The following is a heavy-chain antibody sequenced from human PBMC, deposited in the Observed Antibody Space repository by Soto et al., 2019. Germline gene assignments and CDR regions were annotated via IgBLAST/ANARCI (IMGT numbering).Heavy chain of an antibody. CDR2: LIPIFGTA. CDR3: TIDRMLFDRSGYSGRRLFDT. CDR1: GGTFNNNG. Sequence: QVQLVQSGAEVKKPGSSVKVSCKASGGTFNNNGVTWVRQAPGQGLEWMGGLIPIFGTASDARTCQGRVRIFADESTSAAYMELTSVRSEDTALYYCTIDRMLFDRSGYSGRRLFDTWGQGTLVTVSS. D-gene: IGHD3-22*01. V-gene: IGHV1-69*01. J-gene: IGHJ5*02.